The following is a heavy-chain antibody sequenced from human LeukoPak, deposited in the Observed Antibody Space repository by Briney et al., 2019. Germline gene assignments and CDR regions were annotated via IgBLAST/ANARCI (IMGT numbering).Heavy chain of an antibody. CDR2: MNTNSGNT. Sequence: ASVKVSCKASGYTFTSYDINWVRQVTGQGLEWMGWMNTNSGNTGHAQKFQGRLTMTRDTSTNTAYMELSSLRSEDTAVYYCARGGDIAVVPAAMVGPWGQGTLVTVSS. D-gene: IGHD2-2*01. CDR3: ARGGDIAVVPAAMVGP. V-gene: IGHV1-8*01. CDR1: GYTFTSYD. J-gene: IGHJ5*02.